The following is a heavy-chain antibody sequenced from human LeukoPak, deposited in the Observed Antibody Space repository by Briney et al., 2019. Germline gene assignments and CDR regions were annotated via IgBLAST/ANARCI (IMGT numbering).Heavy chain of an antibody. CDR1: GFTFSDYG. D-gene: IGHD3-22*01. CDR3: ARDSYYDSSGYYAGDY. J-gene: IGHJ4*02. V-gene: IGHV3-21*01. Sequence: GGSLRLSCAAAGFTFSDYGMNWVRQAPGKGLEWVSSISSSSSYIYYADSVKGRFTISRDNAKNSLYLQMNSLRAEDTAAYYCARDSYYDSSGYYAGDYWGQGTLVTVSS. CDR2: ISSSSSYI.